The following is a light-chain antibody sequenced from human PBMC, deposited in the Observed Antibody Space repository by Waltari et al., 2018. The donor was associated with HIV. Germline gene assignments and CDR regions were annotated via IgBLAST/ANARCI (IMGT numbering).Light chain of an antibody. Sequence: GQSVTISCTGTSSDVGGYNHVSWYQQYPGKAPKLMIYEVSKRPSGVPDRFSGSKSGNTASLTVSGLQAEDEADYYCSSYAGSNNFVVFGGGTKLTVL. V-gene: IGLV2-8*01. CDR2: EVS. CDR3: SSYAGSNNFVV. J-gene: IGLJ2*01. CDR1: SSDVGGYNH.